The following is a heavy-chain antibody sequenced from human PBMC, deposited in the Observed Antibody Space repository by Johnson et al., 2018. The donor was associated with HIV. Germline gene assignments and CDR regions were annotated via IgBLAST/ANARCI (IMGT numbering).Heavy chain of an antibody. V-gene: IGHV3-20*04. D-gene: IGHD3-22*01. J-gene: IGHJ3*02. CDR2: INWNGGST. CDR1: GLTVSSNY. Sequence: VQLVESGGGLVQPGGSLRLSCAASGLTVSSNYMTWVRQAPGKGLEWVSGINWNGGSTAYADSVKGRFTISRDNAKNSLYLQMSTLRAEDTAFYYCARGFSSGYNDAFDIWGQGTMVTVSS. CDR3: ARGFSSGYNDAFDI.